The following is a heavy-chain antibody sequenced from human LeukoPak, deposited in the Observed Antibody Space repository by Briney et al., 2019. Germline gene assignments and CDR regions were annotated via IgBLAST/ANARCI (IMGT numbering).Heavy chain of an antibody. CDR2: IYYSGDT. D-gene: IGHD1-26*01. CDR3: ARDETIGVGATDY. CDR1: GGSIKNSNYY. Sequence: SETLSLTCTVSGGSIKNSNYYWGWIRQSPGKGLEWIGSIYYSGDTYYNPSLKSRVTISVDRSKNQFSLKLSSVTAADTAVYYCARDETIGVGATDYWGQGTLVTVSS. J-gene: IGHJ4*02. V-gene: IGHV4-39*07.